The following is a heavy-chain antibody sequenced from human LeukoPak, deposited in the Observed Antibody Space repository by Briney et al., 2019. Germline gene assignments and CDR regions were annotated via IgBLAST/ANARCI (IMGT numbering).Heavy chain of an antibody. V-gene: IGHV4-34*01. CDR3: ARDSASGFQ. CDR2: IDNRGST. CDR1: GESFNFYF. J-gene: IGHJ1*01. D-gene: IGHD3-10*01. Sequence: PSETLSLTCTVSGESFNFYFWHWIRQPPGKGLEWIGEIDNRGSTSYPPSLRGRVIVSVDTSRNDVSLKLTSVTAADTAVYYCARDSASGFQWGQGTLVTVSS.